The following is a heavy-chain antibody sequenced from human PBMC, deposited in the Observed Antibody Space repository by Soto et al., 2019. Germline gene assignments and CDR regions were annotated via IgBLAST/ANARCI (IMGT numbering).Heavy chain of an antibody. CDR3: ARDRTAMDVFDS. Sequence: GGSLRLSCEASGFNFSKSVMYWVRQAPGKGLEWISYTSSTSHPKYYADAVKGRFTISRDSAKNSLYLQMDGLRDDDTAVYYCARDRTAMDVFDSWGQGTQVTV. J-gene: IGHJ4*01. CDR2: TSSTSHPK. D-gene: IGHD5-18*01. V-gene: IGHV3-48*02. CDR1: GFNFSKSV.